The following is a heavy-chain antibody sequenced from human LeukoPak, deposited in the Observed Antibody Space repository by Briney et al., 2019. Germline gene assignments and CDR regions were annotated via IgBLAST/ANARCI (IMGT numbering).Heavy chain of an antibody. CDR1: GGSISSYY. D-gene: IGHD5-12*01. CDR3: AREGGYDPTYYFDY. CDR2: IYSSGST. J-gene: IGHJ4*02. Sequence: PSETLSLTCTVSGGSISSYYWSWIRQPAGKGLEWIGRIYSSGSTNYNPSLKSRVTMSVDTSKNQFSLKLSSVTAADTAVYYCAREGGYDPTYYFDYWGQGTLVTVSS. V-gene: IGHV4-4*07.